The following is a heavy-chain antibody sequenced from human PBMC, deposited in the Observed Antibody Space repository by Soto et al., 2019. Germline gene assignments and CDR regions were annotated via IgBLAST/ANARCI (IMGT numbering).Heavy chain of an antibody. D-gene: IGHD3-10*01. Sequence: QVQLVESGGGVVQPGRSLRLSCAASGFIFSNYGLHWVRQAPGQGLEWVAVVSYDGSNKHYADSVKGRFTISRDNSKNTLSLQMDSLKPEDTAVYYCARDMTYYGSGSYGNDYWGQATLVTVSS. CDR1: GFIFSNYG. CDR3: ARDMTYYGSGSYGNDY. V-gene: IGHV3-30-3*01. J-gene: IGHJ4*01. CDR2: VSYDGSNK.